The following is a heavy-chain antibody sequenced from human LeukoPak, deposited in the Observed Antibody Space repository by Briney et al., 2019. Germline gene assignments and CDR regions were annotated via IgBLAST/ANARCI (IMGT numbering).Heavy chain of an antibody. D-gene: IGHD3-10*01. Sequence: GRSLRLSCAASGFTFSSYAMTWVRQAPGKGLEWVANIKLDVSETFYVDSVRGRFTISRDNTRNSLYLQMNSLRVEDTAVYYCATHPGDYWFGYLQLWGQGTLVTVSS. CDR2: IKLDVSET. CDR1: GFTFSSYA. J-gene: IGHJ4*02. V-gene: IGHV3-7*01. CDR3: ATHPGDYWFGYLQL.